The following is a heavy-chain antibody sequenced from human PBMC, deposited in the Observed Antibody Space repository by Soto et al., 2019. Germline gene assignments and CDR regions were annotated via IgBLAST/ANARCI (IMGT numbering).Heavy chain of an antibody. Sequence: AGGSLRLSCAASGFTFSSYAMGWVRQGPGKGLEWVAVVSIGGSTHYADSVRGRFTISRDNSKNTLSLQMNSLTAEDTAVYFCAKRHGAGGHFDYWGQGALVTV. CDR3: AKRHGAGGHFDY. CDR2: VSIGGST. CDR1: GFTFSSYA. V-gene: IGHV3-23*01. D-gene: IGHD2-8*01. J-gene: IGHJ4*02.